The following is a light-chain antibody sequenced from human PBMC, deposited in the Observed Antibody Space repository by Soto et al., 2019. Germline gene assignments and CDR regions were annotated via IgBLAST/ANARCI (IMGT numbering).Light chain of an antibody. Sequence: QSVLTQPPSVSTAPGQKVSISCTGSSSNIGSNFVSWYQHLPGTAPKLLIYGNNRRPSGIPDRFSGSKSDTSATLGITGLQTGDEADYYCGTWDDSLSAVVFGGGTKLTV. J-gene: IGLJ2*01. CDR3: GTWDDSLSAVV. V-gene: IGLV1-51*01. CDR2: GNN. CDR1: SSNIGSNF.